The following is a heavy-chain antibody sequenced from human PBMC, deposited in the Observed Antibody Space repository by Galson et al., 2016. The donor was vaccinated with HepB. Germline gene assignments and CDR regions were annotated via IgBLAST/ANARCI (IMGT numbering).Heavy chain of an antibody. D-gene: IGHD3-22*01. J-gene: IGHJ3*01. CDR3: ANYCDTPGYGAFDL. V-gene: IGHV4-4*02. Sequence: SETLSLTCAVSGGSISRSTWWSWVRQPPGKGLEWIGEIYHSGSTNYNPSLDSRVTISVDKPKNHIHLMLTSLTAADTAIYYCANYCDTPGYGAFDLWGQGTMVTVSS. CDR2: IYHSGST. CDR1: GGSISRSTW.